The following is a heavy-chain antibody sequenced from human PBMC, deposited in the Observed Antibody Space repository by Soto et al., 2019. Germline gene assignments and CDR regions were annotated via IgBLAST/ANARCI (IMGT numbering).Heavy chain of an antibody. CDR3: ATVGRLGSTGASTYGMDV. V-gene: IGHV1-69-2*01. CDR2: VDHEDGEP. J-gene: IGHJ6*02. D-gene: IGHD1-26*01. Sequence: EVRVVQSGAEVTKPGATVKLSCKVSGYTFTAYFIHWVQQAPGKGLEWLGLVDHEDGEPIYAEKFQARVTITADTSTDTGYMELSSLRYEDTAVYFCATVGRLGSTGASTYGMDVWGQGTTVTVSS. CDR1: GYTFTAYF.